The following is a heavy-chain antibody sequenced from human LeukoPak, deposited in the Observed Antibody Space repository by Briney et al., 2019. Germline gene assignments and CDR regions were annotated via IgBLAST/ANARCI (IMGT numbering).Heavy chain of an antibody. D-gene: IGHD3-16*01. V-gene: IGHV3-7*03. CDR1: GFTFNSYA. CDR3: ARGGGLDV. Sequence: GRSLRLSCAASGFTFNSYAMHWVRQAPGKGLEWVASINHNGNVNYYVDSVKGRFTISRDNAKNSLYLQMSNLRAEDTAVYFCARGGGLDVWGQGATVTVSS. J-gene: IGHJ6*02. CDR2: INHNGNVN.